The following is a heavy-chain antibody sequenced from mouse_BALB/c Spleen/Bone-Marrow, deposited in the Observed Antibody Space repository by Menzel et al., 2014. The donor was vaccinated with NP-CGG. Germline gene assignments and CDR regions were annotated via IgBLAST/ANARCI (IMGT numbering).Heavy chain of an antibody. CDR2: IWAGGST. CDR3: ASPIYYDYPLFAY. CDR1: GFSLTSYG. D-gene: IGHD2-4*01. Sequence: QVQLKESGPGLVAPSQSLSITCTVSGFSLTSYGVHWVRQPPGKGLEWLGVIWAGGSTTYNSALMSRLSISKDNSKSQVFLKMNSLQPDDTAMYYCASPIYYDYPLFAYWGQGTLVTVSA. V-gene: IGHV2-9*02. J-gene: IGHJ3*01.